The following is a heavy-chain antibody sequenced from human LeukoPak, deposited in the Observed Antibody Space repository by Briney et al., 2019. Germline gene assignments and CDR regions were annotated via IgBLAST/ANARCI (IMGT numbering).Heavy chain of an antibody. CDR1: GFSLSTSGAG. CDR2: IYWDDDK. D-gene: IGHD6-13*01. J-gene: IGHJ5*02. CDR3: AHREIAAAGTYNWFDP. Sequence: SGPTLVKPTQTLTLTCTFSGFSLSTSGAGVGWVRQPPGKALEWLALIYWDDDKRYSPSLKSRLTITKDTSKNQVVLTMTNMDPVDTATYYCAHREIAAAGTYNWFDPWGQGTLVTVSS. V-gene: IGHV2-5*02.